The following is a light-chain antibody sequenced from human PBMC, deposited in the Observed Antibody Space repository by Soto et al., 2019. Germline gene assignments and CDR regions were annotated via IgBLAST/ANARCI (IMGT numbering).Light chain of an antibody. V-gene: IGKV3-11*01. CDR2: DAS. Sequence: EMVLAQSPVTLSLSPGERATLSCRASQSVSSSLAWYQQKPGQAPRLLIYDASNRASGIPARFSGSGSGTDFTLTISSLESEDFAVYYCQQGNSWPSFGGGTKVDIK. CDR3: QQGNSWPS. J-gene: IGKJ4*01. CDR1: QSVSSS.